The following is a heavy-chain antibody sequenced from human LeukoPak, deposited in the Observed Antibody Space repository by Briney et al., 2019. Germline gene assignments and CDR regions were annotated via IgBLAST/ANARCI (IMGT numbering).Heavy chain of an antibody. CDR3: IGSFLGY. D-gene: IGHD2/OR15-2a*01. V-gene: IGHV3-15*01. J-gene: IGHJ4*02. CDR1: GLTFSNAW. Sequence: PGGSLRLSCEVSGLTFSNAWMTWVRQAPGKGLEWVGLIKRKIDGETTDYAAPVKGGFTISRDDPKNTLYLQMNSLKTEDTAIYYCIGSFLGYWGQGTLVTVSS. CDR2: IKRKIDGETT.